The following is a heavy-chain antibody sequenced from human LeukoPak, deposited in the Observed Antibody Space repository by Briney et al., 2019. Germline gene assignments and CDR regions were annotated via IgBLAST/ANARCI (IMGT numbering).Heavy chain of an antibody. CDR1: GGSISSYS. CDR2: IYYSGST. CDR3: ARYSDVTYFDY. D-gene: IGHD2-21*01. J-gene: IGHJ4*02. V-gene: IGHV4-59*01. Sequence: SETLSLTCTVSGGSISSYSWSWIRQPPGKGLEWIGYIYYSGSTNYNPSLKSRVTISVDTSKNQFSLKLSSVTAADTAVYYCARYSDVTYFDYWGQGTLVTVSS.